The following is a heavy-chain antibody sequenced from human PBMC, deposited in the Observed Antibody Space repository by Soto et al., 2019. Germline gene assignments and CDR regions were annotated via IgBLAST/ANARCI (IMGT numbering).Heavy chain of an antibody. CDR2: INAGNGNT. CDR1: GYTFTSYA. V-gene: IGHV1-3*01. Sequence: ASVKVSCKASGYTFTSYAMHWVRQAPGQRLEWMGWINAGNGNTKYSQKFQGRVTITRDTSASTAYMELSSLRSEDTAVYYWDIVVPGYHLFFDYWGQGTLVTVSS. D-gene: IGHD5-12*01. CDR3: DIVVPGYHLFFDY. J-gene: IGHJ4*02.